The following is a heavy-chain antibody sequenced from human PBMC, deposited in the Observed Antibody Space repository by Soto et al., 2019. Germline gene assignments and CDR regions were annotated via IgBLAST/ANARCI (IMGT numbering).Heavy chain of an antibody. CDR1: GYTFTCYY. J-gene: IGHJ3*02. Sequence: ASVKVSCKASGYTFTCYYMHCVRQAPGQGLEWMGWINPNSGGTNYAQKFQGRVTMTRDTSISTAYMELSRLRSDDTAVYYCARDRGDYGDFNDAFDIWGQGTMVTVSS. CDR2: INPNSGGT. D-gene: IGHD4-17*01. CDR3: ARDRGDYGDFNDAFDI. V-gene: IGHV1-2*02.